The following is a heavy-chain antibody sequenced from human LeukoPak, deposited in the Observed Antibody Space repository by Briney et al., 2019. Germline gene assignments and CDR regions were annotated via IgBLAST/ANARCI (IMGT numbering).Heavy chain of an antibody. J-gene: IGHJ4*02. CDR1: GYTFTSYY. V-gene: IGHV1-46*01. CDR3: ARDLRCSSTSCYTHFDY. Sequence: GASVKVSCKASGYTFTSYYMHWVRQAPGQGLEWMGIINPSGGSTSYAQKFQGRVTMTGDTSTSTVYMELSSLRSEDTAVCYCARDLRCSSTSCYTHFDYWGQGTLVTVSS. CDR2: INPSGGST. D-gene: IGHD2-2*02.